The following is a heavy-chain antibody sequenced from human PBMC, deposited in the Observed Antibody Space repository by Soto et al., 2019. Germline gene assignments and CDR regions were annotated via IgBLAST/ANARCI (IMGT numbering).Heavy chain of an antibody. CDR1: GFTFSSYS. Sequence: EVQLVESGGGLVQPGGSLRLSCAASGFTFSSYSMNWVRQAPGKGLEWVSYISSSSSTIYYAESVKGRLTISRDNAKNSLYLQMNSLRAEDTAVYYYARHPERIAQIGWFDPWGQGTLVTVSS. D-gene: IGHD6-13*01. CDR3: ARHPERIAQIGWFDP. CDR2: ISSSSSTI. J-gene: IGHJ5*02. V-gene: IGHV3-48*01.